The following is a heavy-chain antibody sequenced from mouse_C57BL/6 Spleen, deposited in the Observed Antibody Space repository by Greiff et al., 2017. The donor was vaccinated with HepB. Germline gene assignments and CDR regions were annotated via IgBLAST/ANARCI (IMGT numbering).Heavy chain of an antibody. Sequence: VHLVESGPGLVAPSQSLSITCTVSGFSLTSYAISWVRQPPGKGLEWLGVIWTGGGTNYNSALKSRLSISKDNSKSQVFLKMNSLQPDDTARYYCDSLYDYETMDYWGQGTSVTVSS. V-gene: IGHV2-9-1*01. CDR1: GFSLTSYA. J-gene: IGHJ4*01. CDR3: DSLYDYETMDY. CDR2: IWTGGGT. D-gene: IGHD2-4*01.